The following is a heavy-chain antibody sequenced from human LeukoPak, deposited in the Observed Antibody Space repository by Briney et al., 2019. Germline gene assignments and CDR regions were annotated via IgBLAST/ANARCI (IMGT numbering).Heavy chain of an antibody. CDR3: ARRRSTSCYSD. CDR1: GGSFSGYY. Sequence: PSETLSLTCAVYGGSFSGYYWSWIRQPPGKGLEWIGEINHSGSTNYNPSLKSRVTISVDTSKNQFSLKLSSVAAADTAVYYCARRRSTSCYSDWGQGTLVTVSS. D-gene: IGHD2-2*01. CDR2: INHSGST. J-gene: IGHJ4*02. V-gene: IGHV4-34*01.